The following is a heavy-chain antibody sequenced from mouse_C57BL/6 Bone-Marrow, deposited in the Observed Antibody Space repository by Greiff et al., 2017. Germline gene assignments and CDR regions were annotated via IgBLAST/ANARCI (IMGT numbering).Heavy chain of an antibody. J-gene: IGHJ1*03. Sequence: QVQLQQSGAELMKPGASVKLSCKATGYTFTGYWIEWVKQRPGHGLEWIGEILPGSGSTTYNEKFKGKATFTADTSSNTAYMQLSSLTTEDSAIYYCARDYYGSSEGYFDVWGTGTTVTVSS. CDR3: ARDYYGSSEGYFDV. CDR2: ILPGSGST. V-gene: IGHV1-9*01. CDR1: GYTFTGYW. D-gene: IGHD1-1*01.